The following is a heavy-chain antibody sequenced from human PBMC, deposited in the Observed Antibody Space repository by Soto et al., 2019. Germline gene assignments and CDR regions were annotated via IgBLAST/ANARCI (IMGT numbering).Heavy chain of an antibody. D-gene: IGHD3-22*01. CDR3: AYVGYYDSTGYYRFPDYFDY. J-gene: IGHJ4*02. V-gene: IGHV4-39*02. CDR1: GGSISSSSYI. CDR2: TYYSWSN. Sequence: PAEPLSLTCTVSGGSISSSSYIWAWIRQPPGRELVWIGSTYYSWSNYYNPSLNRRVTISASTAKNHFSLKLSSGTAGDTAVYYCAYVGYYDSTGYYRFPDYFDYWGKGTLVTVS.